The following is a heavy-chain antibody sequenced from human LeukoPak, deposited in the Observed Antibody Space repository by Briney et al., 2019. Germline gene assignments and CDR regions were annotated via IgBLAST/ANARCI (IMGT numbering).Heavy chain of an antibody. D-gene: IGHD3-9*01. Sequence: GASVKVSCKASGYTFTGYYMHCVRQAPGQGLGWMGWINPNSGGTNYAQKFQGRVTMTRDTSISTAYMELSRLRSDDTAVYYCARAYYDILTGYYNPSGYFDYWGQGTLVTVSS. CDR2: INPNSGGT. V-gene: IGHV1-2*02. CDR3: ARAYYDILTGYYNPSGYFDY. J-gene: IGHJ4*02. CDR1: GYTFTGYY.